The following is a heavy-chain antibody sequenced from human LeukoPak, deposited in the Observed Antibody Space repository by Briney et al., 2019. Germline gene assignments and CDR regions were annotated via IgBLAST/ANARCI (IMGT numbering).Heavy chain of an antibody. J-gene: IGHJ5*02. CDR1: GYSISSGYY. D-gene: IGHD3-10*01. V-gene: IGHV4-38-2*01. Sequence: SETLSLTCAVSGYSISSGYYWGWIRQPPGKGLEWIGSIYHSGSTYYNPSLKSRVTISVDTSKNQFSLKLSSVTAADTAVYYCARTGGYRSDWFDPWGQGTLVTVSS. CDR3: ARTGGYRSDWFDP. CDR2: IYHSGST.